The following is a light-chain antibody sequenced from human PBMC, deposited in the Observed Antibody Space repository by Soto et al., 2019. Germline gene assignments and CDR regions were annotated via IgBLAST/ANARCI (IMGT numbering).Light chain of an antibody. CDR2: AAS. V-gene: IGKV1-8*01. CDR1: QGISSY. CDR3: QQYYSYPPSFT. Sequence: AIRMTQSPSSFSASTGDRVTITCRASQGISSYLAWYQQKPGKAPKLLIYAASTLQSGVPSRFSGSGSGTDFTLTICCLQSEDFATYYCQQYYSYPPSFTFGPGTKVDIK. J-gene: IGKJ3*01.